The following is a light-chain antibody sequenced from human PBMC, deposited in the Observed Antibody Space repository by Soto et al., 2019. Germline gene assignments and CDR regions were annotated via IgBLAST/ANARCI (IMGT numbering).Light chain of an antibody. CDR2: DAS. CDR3: QQYSNYPYT. J-gene: IGKJ5*01. CDR1: QSLNNY. Sequence: DIQLTQSPSTLSASVGDRVTITCRASQSLNNYLAWYQQKPGKAPKLLIYDASSLERGVPSRFSGSGSGTEFTLTISSLQPDDFATYYCQQYSNYPYTFGQGTRLEIK. V-gene: IGKV1-5*01.